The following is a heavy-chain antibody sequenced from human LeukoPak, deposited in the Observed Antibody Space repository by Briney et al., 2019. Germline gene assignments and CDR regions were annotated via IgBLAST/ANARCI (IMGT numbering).Heavy chain of an antibody. Sequence: GGSLRLSCAASGFTFSRYSMNWVRQAPGKGLEWVSSISISSNYIYYTDSVKGRCTISRDNGKNSLYLQMNSLRAEDTAVYYCARAAHSSTWYSRYFDLWGRGTLVTVSS. V-gene: IGHV3-21*01. J-gene: IGHJ2*01. D-gene: IGHD6-13*01. CDR2: ISISSNYI. CDR1: GFTFSRYS. CDR3: ARAAHSSTWYSRYFDL.